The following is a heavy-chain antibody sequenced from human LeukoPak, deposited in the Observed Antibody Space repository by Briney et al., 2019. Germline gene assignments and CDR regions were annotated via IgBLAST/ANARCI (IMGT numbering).Heavy chain of an antibody. Sequence: GRSLRLSCAASGFTFSSYAMHWVRQAPGKGLEWVAVISYDGSNKYYADSVKGRFTISRDNSKNTLYLRMNSLRAEDTAVYYCARGSSWFSSAPLDYWGQGTLVTVSS. J-gene: IGHJ4*02. CDR3: ARGSSWFSSAPLDY. V-gene: IGHV3-30*04. CDR2: ISYDGSNK. D-gene: IGHD6-13*01. CDR1: GFTFSSYA.